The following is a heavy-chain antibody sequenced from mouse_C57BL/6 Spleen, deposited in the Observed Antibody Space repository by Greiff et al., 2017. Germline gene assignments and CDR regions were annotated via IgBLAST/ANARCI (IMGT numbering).Heavy chain of an antibody. Sequence: EVNVVESGGGLVQPGGSLSLSCAASGFTFTDYYMSWVRQPPGKALEWLGFIRNKANGYTTEYSASVKGRFTISRDNSQSILYLQMNALRAEDSATYYCARYKTGSSYPDYWGQGTTLTVSS. CDR1: GFTFTDYY. V-gene: IGHV7-3*01. J-gene: IGHJ2*01. D-gene: IGHD1-1*01. CDR2: IRNKANGYTT. CDR3: ARYKTGSSYPDY.